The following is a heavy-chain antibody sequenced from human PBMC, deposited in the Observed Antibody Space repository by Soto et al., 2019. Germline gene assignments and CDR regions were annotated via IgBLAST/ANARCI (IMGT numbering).Heavy chain of an antibody. V-gene: IGHV3-66*01. D-gene: IGHD3-22*01. CDR2: IYSGGST. CDR3: ARDDYYYDSSGRSHPYSDN. J-gene: IGHJ4*02. CDR1: GVTVSSNY. Sequence: EVQLAESGGGLVQPGGSLRLSCAASGVTVSSNYMSWVRQAPGKGLEWVSIIYSGGSTFFADSVKGRFTISRDNSKNTLYLQMNSLRAEDTAVYYCARDDYYYDSSGRSHPYSDNWGQGTLVTVSS.